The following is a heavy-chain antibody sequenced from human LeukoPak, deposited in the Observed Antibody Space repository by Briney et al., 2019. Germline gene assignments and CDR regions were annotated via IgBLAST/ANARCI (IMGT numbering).Heavy chain of an antibody. Sequence: SETLSLTCTVSGGSISSNYWSWIRQPAGKGLEWIGYIYHSGSTNYNPSLKSRATISVDTSKNQFSLKVSSVTAADTAVYYCARHYCRGGSCYYFDYWGQGTLVTVSS. CDR3: ARHYCRGGSCYYFDY. CDR1: GGSISSNY. D-gene: IGHD2-15*01. J-gene: IGHJ4*02. CDR2: IYHSGST. V-gene: IGHV4-59*08.